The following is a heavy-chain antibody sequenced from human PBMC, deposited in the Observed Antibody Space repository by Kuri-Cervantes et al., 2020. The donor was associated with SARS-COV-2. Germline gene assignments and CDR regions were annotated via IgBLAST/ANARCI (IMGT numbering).Heavy chain of an antibody. J-gene: IGHJ6*02. CDR1: GFSFSRFP. CDR2: ISNDGYNR. Sequence: GGSLRLSCAASGFSFSRFPMHWVRHAPGRGLEWVALISNDGYNRFYADFLKGRFTISRDNSKNTLHLDMNSLRPEDTGVYYCAKTGDNYIKGDYGSEVWGQGITVTVSS. CDR3: AKTGDNYIKGDYGSEV. V-gene: IGHV3-30*18. D-gene: IGHD3-16*01.